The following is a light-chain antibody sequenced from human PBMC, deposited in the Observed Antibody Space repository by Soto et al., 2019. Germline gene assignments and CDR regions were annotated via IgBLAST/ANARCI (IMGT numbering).Light chain of an antibody. CDR1: QTISSW. J-gene: IGKJ1*01. CDR3: QHYNSYSEA. V-gene: IGKV1-5*03. Sequence: IHLTHSPSFLSASFLFRFTINFGASQTISSWLAWYQQKPGKAPKLLIYKASTLKSGVPSRFSGSGSGTEFTLTISSLQPDDFATYYCQHYNSYSEAFGQGTKVDIK. CDR2: KAS.